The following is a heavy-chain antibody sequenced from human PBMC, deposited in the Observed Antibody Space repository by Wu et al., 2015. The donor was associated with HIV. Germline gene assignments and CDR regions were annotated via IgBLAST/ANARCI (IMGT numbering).Heavy chain of an antibody. V-gene: IGHV1-58*02. CDR3: ATRYPGSGSYTYYFYGMDV. D-gene: IGHD3-10*01. CDR2: IVVGNGDT. CDR1: GLRLISSV. J-gene: IGHJ6*02. Sequence: QLQLEQSGPEVKKPETSVKVSCKASGLRLISSVIQWVRQARGQRPEWMGWIVVGNGDTNYAQKFAERLTLTRDMSINTVYMELRSLRSNDTAKYYCATRYPGSGSYTYYFYGMDVWGQGTAVTV.